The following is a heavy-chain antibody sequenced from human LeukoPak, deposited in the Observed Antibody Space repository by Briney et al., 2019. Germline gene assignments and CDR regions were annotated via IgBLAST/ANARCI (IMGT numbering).Heavy chain of an antibody. D-gene: IGHD4-17*01. CDR2: IIPIFGTA. J-gene: IGHJ4*02. CDR1: GGTFSSYA. Sequence: SVKVSCKASGGTFSSYAISWVRQAPGQGLEWMGGIIPIFGTANYAQKFQGRVTITADESTSTAYMELSSLRSEDTAVYYCARVATVTTLHFDYWGQGTLVTVSS. CDR3: ARVATVTTLHFDY. V-gene: IGHV1-69*01.